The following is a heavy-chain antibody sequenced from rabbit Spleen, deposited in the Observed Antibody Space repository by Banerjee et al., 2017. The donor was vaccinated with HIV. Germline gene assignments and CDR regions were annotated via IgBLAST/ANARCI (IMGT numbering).Heavy chain of an antibody. Sequence: QQQLVESGGGLVQPEGSLTLTCKASGVSFSDKDVMCWVRQAPGKGLEWIGYIDLLFGTTYYANWVNGRFTISSHNAQNTLYLQLHSLTAADTATYFCVRGASGSGYYSLWGQGTLVTVS. J-gene: IGHJ3*01. CDR1: GVSFSDKDV. CDR3: VRGASGSGYYSL. V-gene: IGHV1S47*01. CDR2: IDLLFGTT. D-gene: IGHD1-1*01.